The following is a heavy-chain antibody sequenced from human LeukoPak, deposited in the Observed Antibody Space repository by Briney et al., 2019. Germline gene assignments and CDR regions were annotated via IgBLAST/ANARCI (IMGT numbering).Heavy chain of an antibody. V-gene: IGHV3-21*01. J-gene: IGHJ3*02. CDR2: ISSSSGYI. D-gene: IGHD3-22*01. CDR1: GFTFSSYS. Sequence: GGSLRLSCAASGFTFSSYSMNWVRQAPGKGLEWVSSISSSSGYIYYADSVKGRFTISRDNAKNSLYLQMNSLRAEDTAVYYCAREGYYYDSSGYYPLDAFDIWGQGTMVTVSS. CDR3: AREGYYYDSSGYYPLDAFDI.